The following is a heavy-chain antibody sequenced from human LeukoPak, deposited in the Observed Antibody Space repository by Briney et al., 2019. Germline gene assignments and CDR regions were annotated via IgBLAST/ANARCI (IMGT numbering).Heavy chain of an antibody. J-gene: IGHJ4*02. CDR3: ARDGYSSGYTYHFDY. CDR2: MNPNNGNT. V-gene: IGHV1-8*01. Sequence: ASVKVSCKASGYTFTSYDINWVRQATGQGLEWMGWMNPNNGNTGYAQKFQDRVTITMNTSISTAYMELSSLRSEDTAVYYCARDGYSSGYTYHFDYWGQGTLVTVSS. D-gene: IGHD3-22*01. CDR1: GYTFTSYD.